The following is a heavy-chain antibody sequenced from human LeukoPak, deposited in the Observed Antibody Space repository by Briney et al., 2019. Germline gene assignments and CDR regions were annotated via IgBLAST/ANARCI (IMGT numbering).Heavy chain of an antibody. V-gene: IGHV4-59*08. CDR1: GGSISSYY. D-gene: IGHD5-24*01. CDR3: ARTLETYYYYYGTDV. CDR2: IYYSGST. J-gene: IGHJ6*02. Sequence: SETLSLTCTVSGGSISSYYWSWIRQPPGKGLEWIGYIYYSGSTNYNPSLKSRVTISVDTSKNQFSLKLSSVTAADTAVYYCARTLETYYYYYGTDVWGQGTTVTVSS.